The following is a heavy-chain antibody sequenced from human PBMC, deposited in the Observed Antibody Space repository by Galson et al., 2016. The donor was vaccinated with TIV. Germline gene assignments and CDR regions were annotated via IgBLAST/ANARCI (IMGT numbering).Heavy chain of an antibody. CDR1: GFTFSRFG. CDR2: ISYDGSNK. Sequence: SLRLSCAASGFTFSRFGMHWVRQAPGKGLEWVAVISYDGSNKYYADSVKGRLTISRDNSKNTLYLQMNSLRAEDTAVYYCAKDRDLYPPFMGTFDQWGQGTMVTVSS. CDR3: AKDRDLYPPFMGTFDQ. D-gene: IGHD7-27*01. J-gene: IGHJ4*02. V-gene: IGHV3-30*18.